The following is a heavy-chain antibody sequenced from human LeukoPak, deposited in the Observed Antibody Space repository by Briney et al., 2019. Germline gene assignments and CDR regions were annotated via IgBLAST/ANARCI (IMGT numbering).Heavy chain of an antibody. CDR2: IYHSGST. J-gene: IGHJ6*04. CDR3: ARGMDV. V-gene: IGHV4-38-2*01. Sequence: MASETLSLTCAVSGYSISSGYYWGWIRQPPGKGLEWIGGIYHSGSTYYNRSLKSRVTISVDTSKNQFSLKLSSVTAADTAVYYCARGMDVWGKGTTVTVSS. CDR1: GYSISSGYY.